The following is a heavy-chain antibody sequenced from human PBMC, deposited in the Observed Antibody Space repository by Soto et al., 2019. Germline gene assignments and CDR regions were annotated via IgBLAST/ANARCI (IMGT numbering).Heavy chain of an antibody. CDR3: TRTPLTSDAFDI. V-gene: IGHV3-33*01. Sequence: QGQLVESGGGVVQPGRSLKLSCAASGFTFSTYGMHWVRQAPGKGLEWVAVIWYDGTSKFYADFVKGRFTISRDNSNNTLYLQLNSLRPDDTAVYYCTRTPLTSDAFDIWGQGSRVTVSS. CDR1: GFTFSTYG. J-gene: IGHJ3*02. CDR2: IWYDGTSK. D-gene: IGHD3-16*01.